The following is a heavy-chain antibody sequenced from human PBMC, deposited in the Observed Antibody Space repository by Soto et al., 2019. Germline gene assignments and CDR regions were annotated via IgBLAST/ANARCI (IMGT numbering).Heavy chain of an antibody. J-gene: IGHJ4*02. CDR2: MNPNTGNS. Sequence: QAQLVQSEAEVKKPGASVKVSCKASRYTFTSYDIYWVRQATGQGLEWMGWMNPNTGNSGYAQKFQGRVTMTSDTSISTDDMELSSLRSDDTAVYYCARRAETNGWNGFGADKYYFDFWGQGTLVTVSS. CDR3: ARRAETNGWNGFGADKYYFDF. CDR1: RYTFTSYD. D-gene: IGHD1-1*01. V-gene: IGHV1-8*01.